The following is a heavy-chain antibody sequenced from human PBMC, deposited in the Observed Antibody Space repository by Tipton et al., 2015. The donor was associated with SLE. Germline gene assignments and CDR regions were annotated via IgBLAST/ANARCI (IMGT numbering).Heavy chain of an antibody. J-gene: IGHJ4*02. D-gene: IGHD3-10*01. CDR2: IHNSGST. Sequence: TLSLTCTVSGGSMRSGDYYWSWIRQPAGKGLEWISRIHNSGSTNYNPSLESRVTISVDTSKNQFSLRLSSVTAADTAVYYCARDDTLMGFDLWGQGTVVYVSS. CDR3: ARDDTLMGFDL. V-gene: IGHV4-61*02. CDR1: GGSMRSGDYY.